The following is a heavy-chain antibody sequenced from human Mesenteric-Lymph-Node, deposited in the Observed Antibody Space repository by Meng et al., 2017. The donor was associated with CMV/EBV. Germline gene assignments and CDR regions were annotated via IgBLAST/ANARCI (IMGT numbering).Heavy chain of an antibody. J-gene: IGHJ4*02. D-gene: IGHD3/OR15-3a*01. Sequence: SQTLSLTCAVYGGSFSGYYWSWIRQPPEKGLEWIGEINHSGSTNYNPSLKSRVSISVDTSKNQFSLKLSSVTAADTAVYYCARPMKRKDWLAISCLYWGQGTPVTVSS. CDR1: GGSFSGYY. V-gene: IGHV4-34*01. CDR2: INHSGST. CDR3: ARPMKRKDWLAISCLY.